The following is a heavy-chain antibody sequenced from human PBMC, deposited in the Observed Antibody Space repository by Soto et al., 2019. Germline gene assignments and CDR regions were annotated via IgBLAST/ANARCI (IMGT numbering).Heavy chain of an antibody. CDR1: GGSISGSY. J-gene: IGHJ4*02. V-gene: IGHV4-59*01. CDR3: ARSVAVPSAHIDY. CDR2: VYYTGST. D-gene: IGHD1-26*01. Sequence: SETLSLTCSVSGGSISGSYWSWIRQSPGKGLEWLGYVYYTGSTNYSPSLRRRVSISVDTSKNEFSLRLSSVIAADTAVYFCARSVAVPSAHIDYWGQGTQVTVSS.